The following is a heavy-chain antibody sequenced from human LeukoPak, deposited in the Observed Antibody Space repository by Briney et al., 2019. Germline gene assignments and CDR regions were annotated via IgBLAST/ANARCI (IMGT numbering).Heavy chain of an antibody. CDR1: GFTFSSYA. CDR2: ISGSGGST. J-gene: IGHJ4*02. V-gene: IGHV3-23*01. CDR3: AKHVNTYYGDYSFFDY. Sequence: PGGSLRLSCAASGFTFSSYAMSWVRQAPGKGLEWVSAISGSGGSTYYADSVKGRFTISRDNSKNTLYLQMNSLRAEDTAVYYCAKHVNTYYGDYSFFDYWGQGTLVTVSS. D-gene: IGHD4-17*01.